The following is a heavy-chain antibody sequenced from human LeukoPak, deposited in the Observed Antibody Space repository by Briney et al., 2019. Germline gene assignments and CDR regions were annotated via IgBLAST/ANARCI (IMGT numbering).Heavy chain of an antibody. Sequence: PSETLSLTCTVSGGSISSYYWSWIRQPPGKGLEWIGDIYYSGSTNYNPSLKSRVTISVDTSKNQFSLKLSSVTAADTAVYYCAIAVAGTGAAFDIWGQGTMVTVSS. D-gene: IGHD6-19*01. CDR3: AIAVAGTGAAFDI. J-gene: IGHJ3*02. CDR2: IYYSGST. CDR1: GGSISSYY. V-gene: IGHV4-59*01.